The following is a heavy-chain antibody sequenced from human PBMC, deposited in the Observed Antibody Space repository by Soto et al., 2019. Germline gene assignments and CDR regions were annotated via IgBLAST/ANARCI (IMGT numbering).Heavy chain of an antibody. CDR3: ARHVPTVTTGGADY. V-gene: IGHV1-18*01. D-gene: IGHD4-17*01. CDR2: ISAYNGNT. J-gene: IGHJ4*02. Sequence: QVQLVQSGVEVEKPGASVKVSCKASGYIFTSYGISWVRQAPGQGLEWMGWISAYNGNTNYAQKFQGRVTMTTDTSTRTAYMELRTLRSHDTAVYYYARHVPTVTTGGADYWGQGTLVTVS. CDR1: GYIFTSYG.